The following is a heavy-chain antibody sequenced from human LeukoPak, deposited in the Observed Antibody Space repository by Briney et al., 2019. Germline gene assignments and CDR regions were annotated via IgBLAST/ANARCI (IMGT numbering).Heavy chain of an antibody. Sequence: PGRSLRLSCAASGSTFDDYAMHWVRLAPGKGLEWVSGIIWNGGSIGYADSVKGRFTISRDNAKNSLYLQMNSLRAEDTALYYCARSASSYYYMDVWGKGTTVTVSS. CDR1: GSTFDDYA. D-gene: IGHD6-6*01. J-gene: IGHJ6*03. CDR2: IIWNGGSI. CDR3: ARSASSYYYMDV. V-gene: IGHV3-9*01.